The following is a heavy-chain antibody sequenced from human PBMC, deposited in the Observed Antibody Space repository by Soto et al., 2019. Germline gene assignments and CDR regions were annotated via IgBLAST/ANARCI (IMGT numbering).Heavy chain of an antibody. D-gene: IGHD3-3*01. Sequence: ASVKGSCKASGYTFTSYAMHWVRQAPGQRLEWMGWVNAGNGNTKYSQKFQGRVTITRDTSASTAYMELSSLRSEDTAVYYCARNDFWSGYFTLDPNYYCYVMDVWGQGTTVTVSS. CDR2: VNAGNGNT. CDR1: GYTFTSYA. V-gene: IGHV1-3*01. J-gene: IGHJ6*02. CDR3: ARNDFWSGYFTLDPNYYCYVMDV.